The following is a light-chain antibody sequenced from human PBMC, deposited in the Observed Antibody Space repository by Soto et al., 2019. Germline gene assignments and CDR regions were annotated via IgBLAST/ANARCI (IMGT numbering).Light chain of an antibody. V-gene: IGKV3-20*01. CDR1: QSVSSSY. CDR3: QQYGSSSLT. J-gene: IGKJ4*01. CDR2: GTS. Sequence: EMVLTQSPGTLSLSPGERATLSCRASQSVSSSYLAWYQQKPGQAPRLLIYGTSARATGIPDRFSGSGSGTDFTHTISRLEPEDFAVYYCQQYGSSSLTFGGGTKVEIK.